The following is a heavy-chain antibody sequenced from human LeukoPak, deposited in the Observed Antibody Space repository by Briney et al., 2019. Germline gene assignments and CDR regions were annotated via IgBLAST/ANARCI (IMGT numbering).Heavy chain of an antibody. Sequence: PGGSLRLSCAASGFTFSSYAMSWVRQGPGKSLEWVSGIGGSGSRTYYADSVKGRFTISRDNSKNTLYLQMNSLRAEDTAIYYCAKKYGVTVYGSGLNYFDYWGQGTLVTVSS. J-gene: IGHJ4*02. CDR2: IGGSGSRT. CDR3: AKKYGVTVYGSGLNYFDY. CDR1: GFTFSSYA. D-gene: IGHD6-19*01. V-gene: IGHV3-23*01.